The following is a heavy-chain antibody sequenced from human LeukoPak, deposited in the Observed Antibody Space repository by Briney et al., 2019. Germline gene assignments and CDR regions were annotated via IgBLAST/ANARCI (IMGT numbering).Heavy chain of an antibody. D-gene: IGHD3-3*01. CDR1: GGTFSSYD. Sequence: ASVKVSCKASGGTFSSYDINWVRQATGQGLEWMGWMNPNSGNTGYAQKFQGRVTITRNTSISTAYMELSSLRSEDTAVYYCARRKSRRITIFGVAESTEGVSSWFDPWGQGTLVTVSS. CDR2: MNPNSGNT. CDR3: ARRKSRRITIFGVAESTEGVSSWFDP. J-gene: IGHJ5*02. V-gene: IGHV1-8*03.